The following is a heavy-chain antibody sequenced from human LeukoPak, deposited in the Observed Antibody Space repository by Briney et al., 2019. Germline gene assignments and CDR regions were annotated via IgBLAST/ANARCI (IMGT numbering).Heavy chain of an antibody. V-gene: IGHV1-18*04. Sequence: ASVKVSCKASGYTFTSYGISWVRQAPGQGLEWMGWISVYNGNINYAPKIQGRVTVTADTSTDTAYMELKSLRSDDTAVYYCARDHWRGLTTVTAYGMDVWSQGTTVTVSS. J-gene: IGHJ6*02. CDR1: GYTFTSYG. CDR3: ARDHWRGLTTVTAYGMDV. D-gene: IGHD4-11*01. CDR2: ISVYNGNI.